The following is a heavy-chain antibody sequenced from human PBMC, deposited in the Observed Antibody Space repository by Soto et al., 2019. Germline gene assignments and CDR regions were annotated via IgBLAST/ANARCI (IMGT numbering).Heavy chain of an antibody. CDR3: ARNPVTFGGVIVSLAWFDP. CDR1: GFTFSSYG. CDR2: IWYDGSNK. V-gene: IGHV3-33*01. Sequence: GGSLRLSCAASGFTFSSYGMHWVRQAPGKGLEWVAVIWYDGSNKYYADSVKGRFTISRDNSKNTLYLQMNSLRAEDTAVYYCARNPVTFGGVIVSLAWFDPWGQGTLVTVSS. D-gene: IGHD3-16*02. J-gene: IGHJ5*02.